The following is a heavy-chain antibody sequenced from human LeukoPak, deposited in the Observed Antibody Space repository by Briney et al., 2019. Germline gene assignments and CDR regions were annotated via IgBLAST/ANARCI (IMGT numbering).Heavy chain of an antibody. Sequence: SETLSLTCTVSGGSLSSETYYWGWIRQTPGKGLEWIGSIYYSGSTYYSPSLKRRVTISVDTSKNQFSLKVRSVTAADTAVYYCAREDEVNSRVLGPGAFDIWGQGTMVTVSS. J-gene: IGHJ3*02. CDR2: IYYSGST. CDR1: GGSLSSETYY. V-gene: IGHV4-39*07. CDR3: AREDEVNSRVLGPGAFDI. D-gene: IGHD3-22*01.